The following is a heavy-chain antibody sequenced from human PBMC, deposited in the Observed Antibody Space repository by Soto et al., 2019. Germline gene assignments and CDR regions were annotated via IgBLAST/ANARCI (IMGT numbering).Heavy chain of an antibody. CDR3: AREVHCSSTSCHDY. D-gene: IGHD2-2*01. J-gene: IGHJ4*02. Sequence: ASMKVSCKASGYTFTSYSMHWVRQAPGQRLEWMGWINAGNGNTKYSQKFQGRVTITRDTSASTAYMELSSLRSEDTAVYYCAREVHCSSTSCHDYWGQGTLVTVSS. CDR2: INAGNGNT. CDR1: GYTFTSYS. V-gene: IGHV1-3*01.